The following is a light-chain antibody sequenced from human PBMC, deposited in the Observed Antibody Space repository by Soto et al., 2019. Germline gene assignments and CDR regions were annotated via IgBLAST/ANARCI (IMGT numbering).Light chain of an antibody. Sequence: QSVLSQPPSASGTPGQRVTISCSGRSSNIGSNPVNWYQHLPGSAPKLLIFSNNQRPSGVPDRFSGSKSGTSASLAITGLQSEDEADYYCASWDASLGAWVFGGGTKLTVL. V-gene: IGLV1-44*01. J-gene: IGLJ3*02. CDR2: SNN. CDR1: SSNIGSNP. CDR3: ASWDASLGAWV.